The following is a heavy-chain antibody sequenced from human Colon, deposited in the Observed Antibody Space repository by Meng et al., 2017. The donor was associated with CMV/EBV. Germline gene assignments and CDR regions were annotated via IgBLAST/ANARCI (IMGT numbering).Heavy chain of an antibody. D-gene: IGHD6-19*01. Sequence: QTTLKESGPSLVKPTQTLTLTCIVSGFSLRTSEVGVHWIRQPPGKALEWLELIYWDDDNQFRPSLKNRITITKDTSKNQVVLTMTNMDPVDTATYYCAHGRGWLTDYWGQGTLVTVSS. CDR3: AHGRGWLTDY. J-gene: IGHJ4*02. V-gene: IGHV2-5*02. CDR1: GFSLRTSEVG. CDR2: IYWDDDN.